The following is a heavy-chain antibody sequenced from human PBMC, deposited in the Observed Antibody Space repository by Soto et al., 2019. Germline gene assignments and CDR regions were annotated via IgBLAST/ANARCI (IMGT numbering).Heavy chain of an antibody. CDR2: IGKGGAT. J-gene: IGHJ5*02. D-gene: IGHD3-22*01. CDR1: TFRTHG. CDR3: ARETDYYDSFGT. V-gene: IGHV3-13*01. Sequence: TFRTHGVRRVRQVTGKGLEWVSSIGKGGATYYADSVKGRFTVSRDNAKNSLYVQMDSLRDEDTSIYNCARETDYYDSFGTWGQEPLVTVSS.